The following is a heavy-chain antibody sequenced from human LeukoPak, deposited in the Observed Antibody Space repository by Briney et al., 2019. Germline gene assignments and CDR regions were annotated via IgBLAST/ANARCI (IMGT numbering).Heavy chain of an antibody. CDR1: AGSMSNYY. Sequence: SETLSLTCTVSAGSMSNYYWSWVRQPPGKGLEWFAYIYCIGSTNYNPSLKSRATISLDPSKNQFSLKLTSVPVADTAVYYCARLSSGRPHEYFQHWGQGTLVTVSP. V-gene: IGHV4-59*01. CDR3: ARLSSGRPHEYFQH. CDR2: IYCIGST. D-gene: IGHD3-22*01. J-gene: IGHJ1*01.